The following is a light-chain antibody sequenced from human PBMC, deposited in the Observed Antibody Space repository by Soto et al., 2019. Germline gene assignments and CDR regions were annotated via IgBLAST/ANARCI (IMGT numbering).Light chain of an antibody. CDR1: QTVSTY. V-gene: IGKV3-11*01. CDR3: QQRYNWLT. J-gene: IGKJ4*01. Sequence: IVLTQSPATLSMSPGERATLSCRARQTVSTYFSWYQHKPGQAPRLLIYGASNRATGIPARFSGSGSGTDFTLTISSLEPEDSAVYYCQQRYNWLTFGGGTKVEIK. CDR2: GAS.